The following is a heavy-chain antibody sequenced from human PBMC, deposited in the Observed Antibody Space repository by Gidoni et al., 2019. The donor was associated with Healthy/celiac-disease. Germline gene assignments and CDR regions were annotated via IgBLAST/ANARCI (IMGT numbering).Heavy chain of an antibody. CDR1: GFTFSSYS. Sequence: EVQLVESGGGLVKPGGSLRLSCAASGFTFSSYSMNWVRQAPGKGLEWVSSISSSSSYIYYADSVKGRVTISRDNAKNSLYRQMNSLRAEDTAVYYCASLVTTVTTSSPFDLWGRGTLVTVSS. J-gene: IGHJ2*01. V-gene: IGHV3-21*01. CDR3: ASLVTTVTTSSPFDL. CDR2: ISSSSSYI. D-gene: IGHD4-17*01.